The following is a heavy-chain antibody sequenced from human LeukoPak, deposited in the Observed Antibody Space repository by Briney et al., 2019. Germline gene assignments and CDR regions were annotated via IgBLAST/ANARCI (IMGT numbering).Heavy chain of an antibody. CDR2: ISYDGSNK. CDR1: GFTFSSYG. CDR3: AKDPASSGWLSDY. Sequence: GGSLRLSCAASGFTFSSYGMHWVRQAPGKGLERVAVISYDGSNKYYADSVKGRFTISRDNSKNTLYLQMNSLRAEDTAVYYCAKDPASSGWLSDYWGQGTLVTVSS. D-gene: IGHD6-19*01. V-gene: IGHV3-30*18. J-gene: IGHJ4*02.